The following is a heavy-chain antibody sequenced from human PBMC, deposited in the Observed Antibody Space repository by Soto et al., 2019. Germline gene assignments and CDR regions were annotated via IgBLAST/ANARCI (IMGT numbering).Heavy chain of an antibody. CDR2: ISYDGSDK. CDR3: ARSLSVYGFSNY. D-gene: IGHD5-12*01. J-gene: IGHJ4*02. Sequence: PGGSLRLSCAASGFPFSSYAMHWVRQAPGKGLEWVALISYDGSDKNYADSVKGRFTISRDNSKSTLFLQMNSLRAEDTAVYYCARSLSVYGFSNYWGQGTLVTVSS. V-gene: IGHV3-30-3*01. CDR1: GFPFSSYA.